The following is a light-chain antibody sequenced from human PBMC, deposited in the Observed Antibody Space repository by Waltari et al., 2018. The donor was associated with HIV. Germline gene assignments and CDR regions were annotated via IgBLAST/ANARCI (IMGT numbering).Light chain of an antibody. J-gene: IGLJ2*01. CDR1: NSAFGHYNF. CDR3: TSYTMNDTLI. CDR2: EIG. Sequence: QSVVTQSASVSGFPGQSITISCPGSNSAFGHYNFISWYQHTPGKVPKVIIYEIGTRSSGVSDRFSGSKSGNTASLTISGLRAEDEADYYYTSYTMNDTLIFGGGTRVTVL. V-gene: IGLV2-14*01.